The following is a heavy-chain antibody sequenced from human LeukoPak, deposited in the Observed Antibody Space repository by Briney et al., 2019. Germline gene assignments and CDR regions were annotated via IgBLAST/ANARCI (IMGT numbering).Heavy chain of an antibody. CDR1: GGTFSSYA. V-gene: IGHV1-69*06. J-gene: IGHJ4*02. D-gene: IGHD1-26*01. CDR2: IIPIFGTA. CDR3: ARGHSGSPYYFDY. Sequence: SVKVSCKASGGTFSSYAISWVRQAPGQGLEWMGGIIPIFGTANYAQKFQGRVTITADKSTSTAYMELSSLRSEDTAVYYCARGHSGSPYYFDYWGQGTLVTVSS.